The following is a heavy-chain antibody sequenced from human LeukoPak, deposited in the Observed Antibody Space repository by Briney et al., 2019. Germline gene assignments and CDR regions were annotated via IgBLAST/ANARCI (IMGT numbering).Heavy chain of an antibody. V-gene: IGHV4-59*01. Sequence: PSETLSLTCTVSGGSISSYYWSWIRQPPGKGLEWIGYIYYSGSTNYNPSLKSRVTISVDTSKNQFSLKLSSVTAADTAVYYCARVAGYYGSGSRESYYYYYGMDVWGQGTTVTVSS. CDR1: GGSISSYY. J-gene: IGHJ6*02. CDR3: ARVAGYYGSGSRESYYYYYGMDV. CDR2: IYYSGST. D-gene: IGHD3-10*01.